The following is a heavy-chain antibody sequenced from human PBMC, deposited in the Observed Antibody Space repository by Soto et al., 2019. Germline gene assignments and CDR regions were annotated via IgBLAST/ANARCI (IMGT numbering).Heavy chain of an antibody. CDR2: IWYDGSNK. D-gene: IGHD6-13*01. CDR3: ARLIAAAGPDDY. V-gene: IGHV3-33*01. Sequence: GGSLRLSCAASGFTFSSYGMHWVRQAPGKGLEWVAVIWYDGSNKYYADSVKGRFTISRDNSKNTLYLQMNSLRAEDTAVYYCARLIAAAGPDDYWGQGTLVTVSS. J-gene: IGHJ4*02. CDR1: GFTFSSYG.